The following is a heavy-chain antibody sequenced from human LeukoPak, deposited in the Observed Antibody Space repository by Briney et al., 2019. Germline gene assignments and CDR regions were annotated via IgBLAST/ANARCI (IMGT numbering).Heavy chain of an antibody. Sequence: PGGSLRLSCAASGFTFSTYSMNWVRQAPGKGVEWVSSISGSSSYIYYADSVKGRFTISRDSAQNSLYLQMNSLRAEDTAVYYCARGQSYGWFDPWGQGTLVTVSS. CDR1: GFTFSTYS. CDR3: ARGQSYGWFDP. CDR2: ISGSSSYI. D-gene: IGHD5-18*01. J-gene: IGHJ5*02. V-gene: IGHV3-21*01.